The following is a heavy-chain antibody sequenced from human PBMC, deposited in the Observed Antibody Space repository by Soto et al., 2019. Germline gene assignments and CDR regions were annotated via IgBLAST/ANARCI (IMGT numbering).Heavy chain of an antibody. CDR1: GFTFSSYG. J-gene: IGHJ4*02. V-gene: IGHV3-33*01. D-gene: IGHD1-26*01. Sequence: QVQLVESGGGVVQPGRSLRLSCAASGFTFSSYGMHWVRQAPGKGLEWVAVIWSDGSIKYYADSVKGRFTISRNNSKNTLFLQMNSLIPEDTAKYYCARRGSGTYSFEYWGQGTLVTVSS. CDR2: IWSDGSIK. CDR3: ARRGSGTYSFEY.